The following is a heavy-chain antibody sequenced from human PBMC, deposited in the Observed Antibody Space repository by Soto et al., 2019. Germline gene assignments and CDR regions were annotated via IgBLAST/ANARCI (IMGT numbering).Heavy chain of an antibody. D-gene: IGHD3-3*01. CDR2: INPNSGGT. CDR1: GYTFTGYY. V-gene: IGHV1-2*02. Sequence: GASVKVSCKASGYTFTGYYMHWVRQAPGQGLEWMGWINPNSGGTNYAQKFQGRVTMTRDTSISTAYMELSRLRSDDTAVYHCARFKVLRFLEWSHNWFDPWGQGTLVTVSS. CDR3: ARFKVLRFLEWSHNWFDP. J-gene: IGHJ5*02.